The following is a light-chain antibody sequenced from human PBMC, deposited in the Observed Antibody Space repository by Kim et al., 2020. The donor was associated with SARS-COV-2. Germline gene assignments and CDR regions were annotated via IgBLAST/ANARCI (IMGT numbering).Light chain of an antibody. CDR1: QSVSSND. V-gene: IGKV3-20*01. J-gene: IGKJ1*01. CDR2: DAS. CDR3: QQHGSAPWT. Sequence: SPGERAPPSCRASQSVSSNDLAWYQQKPGQAPRLLIYDASRRATGIVDRFSGSGSGTDFTLTISRLEPEDFAVYHCQQHGSAPWTFGQGTKVDIK.